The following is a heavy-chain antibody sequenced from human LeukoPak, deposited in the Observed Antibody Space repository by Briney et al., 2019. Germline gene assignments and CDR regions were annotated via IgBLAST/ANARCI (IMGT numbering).Heavy chain of an antibody. CDR2: IIPIFGTA. CDR1: GGTFSSYA. CDR3: ARTGYSYGYLYYYYGMDV. Sequence: GASVKVSCKASGGTFSSYAISWVRQAPGQGLEWMGGIIPIFGTANYAQKFQGRVTITADESTSTAYMELSSLRSEDTAVYYCARTGYSYGYLYYYYGMDVWGQGTTVTVSS. J-gene: IGHJ6*02. V-gene: IGHV1-69*13. D-gene: IGHD5-18*01.